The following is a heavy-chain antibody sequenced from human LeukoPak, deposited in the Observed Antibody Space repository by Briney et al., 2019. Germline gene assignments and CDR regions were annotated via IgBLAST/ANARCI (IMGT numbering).Heavy chain of an antibody. J-gene: IGHJ6*02. CDR2: IIPILGIA. Sequence: KPGSSVKVSCKASGGTFSSYAISWVRQAPGQGLEWMGRIIPILGIANYAQKFQGRVTITADKSTSTAYMELSSLRSEDTAVYYCARELLWFGESDPDYYYYYGMDVWGQGTTVTVSS. CDR1: GGTFSSYA. D-gene: IGHD3-10*01. V-gene: IGHV1-69*04. CDR3: ARELLWFGESDPDYYYYYGMDV.